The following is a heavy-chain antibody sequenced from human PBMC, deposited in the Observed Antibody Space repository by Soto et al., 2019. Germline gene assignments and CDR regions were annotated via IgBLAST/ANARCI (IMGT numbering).Heavy chain of an antibody. D-gene: IGHD2-15*01. J-gene: IGHJ5*02. CDR1: GAPITINY. CDR3: ARDAGGPYDR. Sequence: PSETLSLTCTVSGAPITINYWSWIRQAPGKGLEWIGYIYYSGSTTYNPSLKSRVTMSADTSKDQFSLKLNSVTAADTAVYYRARDAGGPYDRCGPGLLVTVYS. CDR2: IYYSGST. V-gene: IGHV4-59*01.